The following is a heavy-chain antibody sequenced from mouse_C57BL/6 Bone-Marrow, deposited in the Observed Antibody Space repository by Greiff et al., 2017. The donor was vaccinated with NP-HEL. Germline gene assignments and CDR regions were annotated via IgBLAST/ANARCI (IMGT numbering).Heavy chain of an antibody. D-gene: IGHD2-4*01. CDR3: ARDGLYYDYPWFAY. J-gene: IGHJ3*01. CDR2: IDPSDSYT. CDR1: GYTFTSYW. V-gene: IGHV1-50*01. Sequence: QVQLQQPGAELVKPGASVKLSCKASGYTFTSYWMQWVKQRPGQGLEWIGEIDPSDSYTNYNQKFKGKATLTVDTSSSTAYMQLSSLTSEDSAVYYCARDGLYYDYPWFAYWGQGTLVTVSA.